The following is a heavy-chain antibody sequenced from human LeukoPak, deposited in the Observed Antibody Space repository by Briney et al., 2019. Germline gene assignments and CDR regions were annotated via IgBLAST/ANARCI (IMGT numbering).Heavy chain of an antibody. CDR3: TTAVDTAMPEVDY. V-gene: IGHV3-15*01. D-gene: IGHD5-18*01. CDR2: IKSKTDGGTT. Sequence: GGSLRLSCAASGFXFSNAWISWVRQAPGKGLEWVGRIKSKTDGGTTDYAAPVKGRFTISRDDSKNTLYLQMNSLKTEDTAVYYCTTAVDTAMPEVDYWGQGTLVTVSS. J-gene: IGHJ4*02. CDR1: GFXFSNAW.